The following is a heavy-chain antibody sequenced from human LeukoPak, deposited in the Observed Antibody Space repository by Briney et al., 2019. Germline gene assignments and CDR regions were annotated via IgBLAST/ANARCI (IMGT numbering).Heavy chain of an antibody. CDR2: IYYSGST. CDR1: GGSISSSSYY. J-gene: IGHJ4*02. Sequence: SETLSLTCTVSGGSISSSSYYWGWIRQPPGKGLEWIGSIYYSGSTYYNPSLKSRVTISVDTSKNQFSLKLSSVTAADTAVYYCARGRPYYDILTGYKTSHFDYWGQGTLVTVSS. D-gene: IGHD3-9*01. V-gene: IGHV4-39*01. CDR3: ARGRPYYDILTGYKTSHFDY.